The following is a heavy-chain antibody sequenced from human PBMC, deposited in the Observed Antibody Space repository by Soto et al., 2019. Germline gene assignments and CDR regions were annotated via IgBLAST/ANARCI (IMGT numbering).Heavy chain of an antibody. CDR1: GFTFRTYT. Sequence: EVQLVESGGGLVKPGGSLRLSCVASGFTFRTYTMNWVRQAPGKGLEWVSGIRGFSPYTFYAESVKGRFTISRDNAKNSLYLQMNSLGVEATAVYYCARDQGHTAHDYYYTATDVWDQGTTVTVSS. D-gene: IGHD2-21*02. CDR3: ARDQGHTAHDYYYTATDV. J-gene: IGHJ6*02. CDR2: IRGFSPYT. V-gene: IGHV3-21*01.